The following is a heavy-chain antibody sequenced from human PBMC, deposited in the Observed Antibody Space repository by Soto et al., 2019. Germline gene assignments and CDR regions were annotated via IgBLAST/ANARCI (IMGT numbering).Heavy chain of an antibody. Sequence: PGGSLRLSCAASGFTFSSYAMSWVRQAPGKGLEWVSAISGSGGSTYYADSVKGRFTISRDNSKNTLYLQMNSLRAEDTAVYYCAKAGFDMVRGVFYCYYGMDVWGQGTTVTVYS. CDR1: GFTFSSYA. D-gene: IGHD3-10*01. J-gene: IGHJ6*02. CDR3: AKAGFDMVRGVFYCYYGMDV. CDR2: ISGSGGST. V-gene: IGHV3-23*01.